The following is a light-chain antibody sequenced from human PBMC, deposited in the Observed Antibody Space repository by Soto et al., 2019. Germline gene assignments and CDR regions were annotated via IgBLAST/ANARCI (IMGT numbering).Light chain of an antibody. J-gene: IGLJ2*01. CDR1: SSDVGGYNY. V-gene: IGLV2-11*01. CDR2: DVS. CDR3: CSYAGSSWV. Sequence: QSVLTQPRSVSGSPGQSVTISCTGTSSDVGGYNYVSWYQQHPGKAPKLMIYDVSKRPSGVPDRFSGSKSGNTASLTISGLQAEDEADYYCCSYAGSSWVFGGGTMLTVL.